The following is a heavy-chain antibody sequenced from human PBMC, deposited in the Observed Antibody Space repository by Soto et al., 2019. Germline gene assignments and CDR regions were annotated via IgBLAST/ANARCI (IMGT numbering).Heavy chain of an antibody. J-gene: IGHJ4*02. Sequence: GGSLRLSCAASGFTFSSYGMHWVRQAPGKGLEWVAVISYDGSNKYYADSVKGRFTISRDNSKNTLYLQMNSLRAEDTAVYYCAKHRAVFYRGPTTPLDYWGQGTLVTVSS. CDR1: GFTFSSYG. V-gene: IGHV3-30*18. D-gene: IGHD3-10*01. CDR2: ISYDGSNK. CDR3: AKHRAVFYRGPTTPLDY.